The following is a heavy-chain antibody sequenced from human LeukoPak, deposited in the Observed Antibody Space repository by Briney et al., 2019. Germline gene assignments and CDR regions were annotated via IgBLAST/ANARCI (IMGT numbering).Heavy chain of an antibody. Sequence: GGSLRLSCAASGFTFSSYSMNWVRQAPGKGLEWVSYISSSSSTIYYADSVKGRFTISRDNAKNSLYLQMNSLRAEDTAVYYCARDRVYSSSREGYFQHWGQGTLVTVSS. CDR1: GFTFSSYS. V-gene: IGHV3-48*04. D-gene: IGHD6-13*01. CDR2: ISSSSSTI. J-gene: IGHJ1*01. CDR3: ARDRVYSSSREGYFQH.